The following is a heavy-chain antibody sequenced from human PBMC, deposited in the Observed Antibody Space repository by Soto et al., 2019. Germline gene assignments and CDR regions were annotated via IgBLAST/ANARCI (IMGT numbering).Heavy chain of an antibody. CDR3: ARGSTGLLDY. Sequence: QVQLQESGPGLVKPSGTLSLTCAVSGDSISSSSWWSWVHQPPGKGLEWIGEIYHGGSTNYNPSLKSRVTLSVDKSRNQFSLNLNSVTAADTAVYYCARGSTGLLDYWAQGTLVTVSS. D-gene: IGHD2-8*02. CDR1: GDSISSSSW. CDR2: IYHGGST. J-gene: IGHJ4*02. V-gene: IGHV4-4*02.